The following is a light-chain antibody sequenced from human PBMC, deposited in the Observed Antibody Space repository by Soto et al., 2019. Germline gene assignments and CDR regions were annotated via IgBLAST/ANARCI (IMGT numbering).Light chain of an antibody. CDR2: AAS. V-gene: IGKV1-12*01. Sequence: DIQMTQSPSSVSASVGDSVTITCRASQNINSWLAWYQQRSGEAPKLLIYAASSFQSGVPSRFSGSGSETDFTLTISSLQPEDFATYYCQQTNSFPLTFGGGTKVEIK. J-gene: IGKJ4*01. CDR1: QNINSW. CDR3: QQTNSFPLT.